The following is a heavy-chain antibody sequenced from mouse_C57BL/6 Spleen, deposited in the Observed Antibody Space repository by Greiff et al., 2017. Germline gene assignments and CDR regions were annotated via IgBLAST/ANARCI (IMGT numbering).Heavy chain of an antibody. Sequence: VQLQQPGAELVKPGASVKLSCTASGYTFTSYWMHWVKQRPGQGLEWIGMIHPNSGSTNYNERFKSKATLTVDKSSSTAYMQLSSLTSEDSAVYYCARVNWVHYAMDYWGKGTSVTVSS. CDR1: GYTFTSYW. V-gene: IGHV1-64*01. D-gene: IGHD4-1*02. J-gene: IGHJ4*01. CDR2: IHPNSGST. CDR3: ARVNWVHYAMDY.